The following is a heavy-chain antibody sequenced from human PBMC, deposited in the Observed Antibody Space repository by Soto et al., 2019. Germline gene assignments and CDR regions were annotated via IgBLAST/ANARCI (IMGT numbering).Heavy chain of an antibody. CDR1: GFTFSSYF. D-gene: IGHD3-16*02. CDR3: AKDRRYHYGMDV. Sequence: GGSLRLSCAASGFTFSSYFMHWVRQAPGKGLEWVAVISYDGSNKYYADSVKGRFTISRDNSKNTLYLQMNSLRAEDTAVYYCAKDRRYHYGMDVWGQGTTVTVSS. CDR2: ISYDGSNK. V-gene: IGHV3-30*18. J-gene: IGHJ6*02.